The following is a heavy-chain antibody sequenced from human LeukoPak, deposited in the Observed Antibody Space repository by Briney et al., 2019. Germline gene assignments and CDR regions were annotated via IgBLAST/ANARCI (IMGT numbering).Heavy chain of an antibody. D-gene: IGHD6-25*01. CDR2: IWYDGSNK. CDR3: ASGPKAADY. J-gene: IGHJ4*02. V-gene: IGHV3-33*01. CDR1: GFTFSSYG. Sequence: GGSLRLPCAASGFTFSSYGMHWVRQAPGKGLEWVAVIWYDGSNKYYADSVKGRFTISRDNSKNTLYLQMNSLRAEDTAVYYCASGPKAADYWGQGTLVTVSS.